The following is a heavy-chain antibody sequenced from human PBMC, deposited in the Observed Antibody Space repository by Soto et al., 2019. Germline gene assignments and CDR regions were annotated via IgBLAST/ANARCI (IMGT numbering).Heavy chain of an antibody. V-gene: IGHV3-11*06. CDR3: ARAVATEAYFDY. Sequence: GSLRLSCAASGFTFSDYYTSWIRQAPGKGLEWVSYISSSSSYTNYADSVKGRFTISRDNAKNSLYLQMNSLRAEDTAVYYCARAVATEAYFDYWGQGTLVTVSS. CDR2: ISSSSSYT. CDR1: GFTFSDYY. J-gene: IGHJ4*02. D-gene: IGHD5-12*01.